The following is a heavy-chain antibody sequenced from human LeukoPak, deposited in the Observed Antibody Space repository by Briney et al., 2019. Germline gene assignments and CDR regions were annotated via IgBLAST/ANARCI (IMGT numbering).Heavy chain of an antibody. CDR1: GGSISSGGYY. CDR2: IYYSGST. J-gene: IGHJ4*02. CDR3: AITYYYDSSGYFYFDY. Sequence: PSETLSLTCTVSGGSISSGGYYWSWIRQHPGKGLEWIGYIYYSGSTYYNPSLKSRVTISVDTSKNQFSLKLSSVTAADTAVYYCAITYYYDSSGYFYFDYWGQGTLVTVSS. V-gene: IGHV4-31*03. D-gene: IGHD3-22*01.